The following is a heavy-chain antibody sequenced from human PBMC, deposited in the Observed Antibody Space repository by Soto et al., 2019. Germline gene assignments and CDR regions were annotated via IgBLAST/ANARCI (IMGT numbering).Heavy chain of an antibody. CDR2: INHSGST. Sequence: SETLSLTCAVYGGSFSGYYWSWIRQPPGKGLEWIGEINHSGSTNYNPSLKSRVTISVDRSQNLFSLKLASVTAADTAVYYCVRSEATALDYWGQGTLVTVSS. CDR3: VRSEATALDY. CDR1: GGSFSGYY. J-gene: IGHJ4*02. V-gene: IGHV4-34*01.